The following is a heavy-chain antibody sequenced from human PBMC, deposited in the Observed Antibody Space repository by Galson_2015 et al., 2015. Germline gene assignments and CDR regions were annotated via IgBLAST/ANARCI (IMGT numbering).Heavy chain of an antibody. CDR1: GLTVSSTY. J-gene: IGHJ4*02. Sequence: ALRLSCAASGLTVSSTYMSWVRQASGKGLEWVSVISSGGSTYYADSVKGRFTISRDNSKNTLYLQMNILRAEDTAVYYCARDSSWGAWGQGTLVTVSS. D-gene: IGHD6-13*01. CDR2: ISSGGST. V-gene: IGHV3-53*01. CDR3: ARDSSWGA.